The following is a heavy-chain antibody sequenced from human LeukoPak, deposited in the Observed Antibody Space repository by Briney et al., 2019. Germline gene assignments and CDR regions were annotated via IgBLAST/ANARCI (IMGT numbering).Heavy chain of an antibody. CDR2: IKQDGSEK. CDR1: GFTFSSYW. V-gene: IGHV3-7*01. Sequence: GGSLRLSCAASGFTFSSYWMSWVRQAPGEGLEWVANIKQDGSEKHYVDSEKGRFTISRDNAKNSLYLQMNRLRAEDTAVYYCPRVGYSSSWYYYGMDVWGQGTTVTVSS. CDR3: PRVGYSSSWYYYGMDV. D-gene: IGHD6-13*01. J-gene: IGHJ6*02.